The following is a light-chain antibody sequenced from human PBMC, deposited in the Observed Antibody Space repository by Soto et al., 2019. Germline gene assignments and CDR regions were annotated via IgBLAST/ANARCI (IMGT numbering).Light chain of an antibody. V-gene: IGKV3-11*01. Sequence: EIVLTQSPATLSLSPGERATLSCRASQSVSSYLAWYQQKPGQAPRLLIYDASNRATGIPARFSGSGSGTDFTLTISSLEPEDFAVYYCQQRSNWPSTFGGGTNVDIK. CDR1: QSVSSY. CDR2: DAS. J-gene: IGKJ4*01. CDR3: QQRSNWPST.